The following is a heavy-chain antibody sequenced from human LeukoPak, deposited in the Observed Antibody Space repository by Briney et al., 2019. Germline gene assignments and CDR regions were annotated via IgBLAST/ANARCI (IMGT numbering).Heavy chain of an antibody. J-gene: IGHJ4*02. CDR2: INHSGST. D-gene: IGHD3-22*01. CDR3: ARAWGSSGYYSDY. V-gene: IGHV4-34*01. Sequence: SETLSLTCAVYGGSFRGYYWSWIRQPPGKGLEWIGEINHSGSTNYNPSLKSRVTISVDTSKNQFSLKLSSVTAADTAVYYCARAWGSSGYYSDYWSQGTLVTVSS. CDR1: GGSFRGYY.